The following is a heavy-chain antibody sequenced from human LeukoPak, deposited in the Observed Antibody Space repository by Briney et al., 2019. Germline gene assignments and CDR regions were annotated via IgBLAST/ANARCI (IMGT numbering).Heavy chain of an antibody. D-gene: IGHD3-22*01. J-gene: IGHJ4*02. CDR3: ARQSSGYYDY. CDR2: IYYSGST. V-gene: IGHV4-59*08. Sequence: PSETLSLTCAVYGGSFSGYYWSWIRQPPGKGLEWIGYIYYSGSTNYNPSLKSRVTISVDTSKNQFSLKLSSVTAADTAVYYCARQSSGYYDYWGQRTLVTVSS. CDR1: GGSFSGYY.